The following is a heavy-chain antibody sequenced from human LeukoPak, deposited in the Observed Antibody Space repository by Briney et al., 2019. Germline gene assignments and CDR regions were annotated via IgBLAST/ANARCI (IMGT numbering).Heavy chain of an antibody. CDR1: GFAFSDYY. V-gene: IGHV3-11*03. CDR3: ARSAYCGGDCYYYFDY. CDR2: ISSSTTSYT. D-gene: IGHD2-21*02. Sequence: PGGSLRLSCAASGFAFSDYYMSWLRQAPGKGLEWVSYISSSTTSYTNYADSVKGRLTIYRENAKTSLYPQMNSLRAEDTAVYYCARSAYCGGDCYYYFDYWGQGTLVTVSS. J-gene: IGHJ4*02.